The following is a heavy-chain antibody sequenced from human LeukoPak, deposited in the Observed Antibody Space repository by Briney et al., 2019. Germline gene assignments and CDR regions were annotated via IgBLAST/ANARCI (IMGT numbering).Heavy chain of an antibody. CDR3: ARHGSLRGWYYFDY. CDR2: IYYSGST. CDR1: GGSISSYY. D-gene: IGHD6-19*01. V-gene: IGHV4-59*08. J-gene: IGHJ4*02. Sequence: SETLSLTCTVSGGSISSYYWSWIRQPPGKGLEWIGYIYYSGSTNYNPSLKSRVTISVDTSKNQFSLKLSSVTAADTAVYYCARHGSLRGWYYFDYWGQGTLVTVSS.